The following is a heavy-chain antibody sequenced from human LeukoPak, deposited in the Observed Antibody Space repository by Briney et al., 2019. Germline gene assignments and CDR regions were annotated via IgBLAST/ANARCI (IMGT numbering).Heavy chain of an antibody. CDR2: ISGSGGST. V-gene: IGHV3-23*01. J-gene: IGHJ6*03. D-gene: IGHD3-3*01. CDR1: GFTFSKYN. Sequence: GGSLRLSCAASGFTFSKYNMNWVRQAPGKGLEWVSAISGSGGSTYYADSVKGRFTISRDNSKNTLYLQMNSLRAEDTALYYCARGGLTIFGVVNYMDVWGKGTTVTVSS. CDR3: ARGGLTIFGVVNYMDV.